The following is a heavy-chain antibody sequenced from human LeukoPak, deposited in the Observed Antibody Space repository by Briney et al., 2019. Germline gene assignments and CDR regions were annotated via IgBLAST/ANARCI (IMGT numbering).Heavy chain of an antibody. V-gene: IGHV3-23*01. Sequence: GGSLRLSCAASGFTISSYAMSWVRQAPGKGLEWVSAISGSGGSTYYADSVKGRFTISRDNSKNTLYLQMNSLRAEDTAVYFCVLLRLGELSLYPGGQGTLVTVSS. CDR2: ISGSGGST. CDR3: VLLRLGELSLYP. D-gene: IGHD3-16*02. CDR1: GFTISSYA. J-gene: IGHJ5*02.